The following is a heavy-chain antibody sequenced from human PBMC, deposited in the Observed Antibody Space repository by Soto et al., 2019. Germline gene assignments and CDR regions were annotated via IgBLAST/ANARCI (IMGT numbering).Heavy chain of an antibody. CDR3: ARHLVGSTRGNFDY. CDR1: GYSFPSDW. D-gene: IGHD2-2*01. CDR2: IYPADSDT. J-gene: IGHJ4*01. V-gene: IGHV5-51*01. Sequence: PGESLKISCKGSGYSFPSDWIGWVRQMPGKGLEWMGSIYPADSDTRYSPSFQGQVTISADTSITTAYLQWSGLRASDTAMYFCARHLVGSTRGNFDYWGQGTLVTVSS.